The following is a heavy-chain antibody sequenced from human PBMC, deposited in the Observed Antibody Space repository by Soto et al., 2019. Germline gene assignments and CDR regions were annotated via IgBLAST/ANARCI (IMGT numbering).Heavy chain of an antibody. CDR2: ISSSSSTI. CDR3: AAAPSAFDI. J-gene: IGHJ3*02. V-gene: IGHV3-48*01. Sequence: HPGGSLRLSCAASGFTFSSYSMNWFRQAPGKGLEWVSYISSSSSTIYYADSVKGRFTISRDNAKNSLYLQMNSLRAEDTAVYYYAAAPSAFDIWGQGTMVTVSS. CDR1: GFTFSSYS. D-gene: IGHD6-13*01.